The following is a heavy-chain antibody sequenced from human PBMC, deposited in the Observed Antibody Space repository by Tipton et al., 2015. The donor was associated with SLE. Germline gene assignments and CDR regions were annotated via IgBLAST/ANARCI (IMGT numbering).Heavy chain of an antibody. V-gene: IGHV3-23*01. D-gene: IGHD3-10*01. CDR1: GFTFSNYA. CDR3: AKGRGRGGSGSASHYVLDV. J-gene: IGHJ6*02. CDR2: ISGSGDTT. Sequence: GSLRLSCAASGFTFSNYAMSWVRQAPGKGLEWVSIISGSGDTTYYADSMKGRFTISRDNSKNSVFLQMNSLRAEDTAVYFCAKGRGRGGSGSASHYVLDVWGQGTTVTVPS.